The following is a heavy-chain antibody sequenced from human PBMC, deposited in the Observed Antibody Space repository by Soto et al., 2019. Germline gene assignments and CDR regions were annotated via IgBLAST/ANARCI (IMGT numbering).Heavy chain of an antibody. CDR3: ATTYYYGSGRSAAFDI. D-gene: IGHD3-10*01. Sequence: QVQLVQSGAEVKKPGSSVKVSCKASGGTFSSYAISWVRQAPGQGLEWMGGIIPSFGTANYAQKFQGRVRITADEYRITAYMELSSLRSEDTAVYYCATTYYYGSGRSAAFDIWGQGTMVTVSS. V-gene: IGHV1-69*01. J-gene: IGHJ3*02. CDR2: IIPSFGTA. CDR1: GGTFSSYA.